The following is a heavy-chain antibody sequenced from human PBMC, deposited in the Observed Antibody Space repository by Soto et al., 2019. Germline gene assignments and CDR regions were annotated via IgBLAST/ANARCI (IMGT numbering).Heavy chain of an antibody. CDR1: GFTFSSYA. D-gene: IGHD2-2*01. J-gene: IGHJ4*02. CDR3: ARDIKVVPAAILYYFDY. V-gene: IGHV3-30-3*01. Sequence: LRLSCAASGFTFSSYAMHWVRQAPCKVLEWVAVISYDGSNKYYADSVKGRFTISRDNSKNTLYLQMNSLRAEDTAVYYCARDIKVVPAAILYYFDYWGQGTLVTVSS. CDR2: ISYDGSNK.